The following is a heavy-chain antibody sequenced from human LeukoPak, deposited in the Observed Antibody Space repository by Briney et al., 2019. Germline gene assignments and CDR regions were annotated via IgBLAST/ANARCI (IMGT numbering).Heavy chain of an antibody. CDR3: ARICSGGNCYFPSI. Sequence: GRSLRLSCTASGFSFRSYAMYWVRQAPGKGLEWVVIISYDGSNEHYADSVKGRFTISRDTSKNTLYLQMNSLRAEDTAVYYCARICSGGNCYFPSIWGQGTMVTVSS. D-gene: IGHD2-15*01. CDR1: GFSFRSYA. V-gene: IGHV3-30-3*01. J-gene: IGHJ3*02. CDR2: ISYDGSNE.